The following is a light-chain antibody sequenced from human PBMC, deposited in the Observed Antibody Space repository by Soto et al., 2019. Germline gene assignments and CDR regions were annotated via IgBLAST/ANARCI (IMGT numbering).Light chain of an antibody. V-gene: IGKV3D-20*02. CDR2: GAS. Sequence: EIVLTQFPGTLSLSPGERVTLSCRASQRLSSSYLAWYQQKPGQAPRLLIQGASSRATGIPDRFSGSGSGTDFTLTISSLEPEDFAVYYCQQRSNWPPRVTFGQGTRLEIK. CDR3: QQRSNWPPRVT. CDR1: QRLSSSY. J-gene: IGKJ5*01.